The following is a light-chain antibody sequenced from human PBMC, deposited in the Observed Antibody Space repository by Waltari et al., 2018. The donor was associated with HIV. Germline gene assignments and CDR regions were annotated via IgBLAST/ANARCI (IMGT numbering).Light chain of an antibody. CDR1: SSNIGSNY. Sequence: QSVLTQPPSASGTTGQRVTISCSGSSSNIGSNYVYWYQQLPGTAPKLLLYRNNQRPSGVPDRFSGSKSGISASLAISGLRSEDEADYYCAAWGNSLSLLFGGGTKLTVL. V-gene: IGLV1-47*01. J-gene: IGLJ2*01. CDR2: RNN. CDR3: AAWGNSLSLL.